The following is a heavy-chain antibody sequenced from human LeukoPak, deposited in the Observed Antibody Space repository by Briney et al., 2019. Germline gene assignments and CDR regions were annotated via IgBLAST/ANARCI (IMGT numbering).Heavy chain of an antibody. J-gene: IGHJ3*02. CDR2: IYHSGST. CDR1: GYFISSGYY. D-gene: IGHD4-23*01. Sequence: SETLSLTWTVSGYFISSGYYWGWIRQPPGKGLEWIGSIYHSGSTYYNPSLKSRVTISVDTSKNQFSLKLSSVTAADTAVYYCARDTVVTPYAFDIWGQGTMVTVSS. V-gene: IGHV4-38-2*02. CDR3: ARDTVVTPYAFDI.